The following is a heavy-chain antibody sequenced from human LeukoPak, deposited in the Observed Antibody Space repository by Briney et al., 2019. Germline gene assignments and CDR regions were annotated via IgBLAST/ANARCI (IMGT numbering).Heavy chain of an antibody. CDR3: ARGEGGGNWREGNYYYYYYMDV. D-gene: IGHD2-21*01. J-gene: IGHJ6*03. CDR1: GGSISGYD. V-gene: IGHV4-59*01. CDR2: ITYSGST. Sequence: SETLSLTCTVSGGSISGYDWSWIRQPPGKGLEWVGYITYSGSTNYNPSLTRRVTISVDTYKNQYSLKMSSVPTADTAVYYCARGEGGGNWREGNYYYYYYMDVWGKGTTVTVSS.